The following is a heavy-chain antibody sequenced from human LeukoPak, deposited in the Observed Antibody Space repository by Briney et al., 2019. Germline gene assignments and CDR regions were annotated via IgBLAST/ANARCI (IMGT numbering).Heavy chain of an antibody. D-gene: IGHD4-17*01. V-gene: IGHV1-8*01. J-gene: IGHJ5*02. Sequence: ASVKVSCKASGYTFTSYDINWVRQATGQGLEWMGWMNPNTGNTGYAQKFRGRVTMTRNTSINTAYMELNSLRSEDTAVYYCAGVDRSVRVRGDYRFDPWGQGTLVTVSS. CDR1: GYTFTSYD. CDR3: AGVDRSVRVRGDYRFDP. CDR2: MNPNTGNT.